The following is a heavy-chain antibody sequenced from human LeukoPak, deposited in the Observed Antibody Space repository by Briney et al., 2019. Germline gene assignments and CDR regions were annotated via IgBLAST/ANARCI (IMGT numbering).Heavy chain of an antibody. J-gene: IGHJ3*02. V-gene: IGHV3-53*01. Sequence: PGGSLRLSCAASEFSVSSNYMNWVRQAPGQGLEWVSVIYTDGNTYYAYSVKGRFTISRDKSKNTMYLQMNSLRAEDTALYYCARGLSGYCTSGTCYAFDIWGQGTMVTVSS. CDR2: IYTDGNT. CDR1: EFSVSSNY. D-gene: IGHD2-15*01. CDR3: ARGLSGYCTSGTCYAFDI.